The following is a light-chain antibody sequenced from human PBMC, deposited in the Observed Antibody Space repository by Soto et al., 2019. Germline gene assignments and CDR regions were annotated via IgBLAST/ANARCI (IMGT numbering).Light chain of an antibody. J-gene: IGLJ2*01. CDR1: SSDVGGYNY. Sequence: QSALTQPASVSGSPGQSITISCTGTSSDVGGYNYVSWYQQHPGKAPKLMIYDVNNRPSGVSNRFSGSKSGNKASLTISGLQAEDEADYYCCSYTSSSTLVVFGGGTKLTVL. V-gene: IGLV2-14*01. CDR3: CSYTSSSTLVV. CDR2: DVN.